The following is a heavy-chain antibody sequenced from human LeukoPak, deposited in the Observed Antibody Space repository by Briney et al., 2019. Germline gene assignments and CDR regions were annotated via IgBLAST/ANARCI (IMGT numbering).Heavy chain of an antibody. CDR3: ARNGEI. CDR2: INCNNGDT. V-gene: IGHV1-2*02. D-gene: IGHD3-10*01. J-gene: IGHJ4*02. Sequence: ASVKVSCKTSGYTFTGYYMHWMRQAPGQGLEWMGWINCNNGDTIYAQKFEGRVTVTRDTSISTAYMELSRLEYDDTAVCYCARNGEIWGQGTLVTVSS. CDR1: GYTFTGYY.